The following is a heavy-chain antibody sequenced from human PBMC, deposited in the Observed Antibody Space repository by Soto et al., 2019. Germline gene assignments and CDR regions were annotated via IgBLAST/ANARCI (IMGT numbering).Heavy chain of an antibody. D-gene: IGHD5-18*01. CDR1: GDSISSGGFY. Sequence: NPSETLSLTCTVSGDSISSGGFYWSWIRQHPGKGLEWIGYIYHSGSTSYNPSLKSRITISVDTSQNHFSLKLTSVTAAATALYYCARTPWDGGYNYGFVDWGVEHWGQGTLVTVSS. V-gene: IGHV4-31*03. CDR2: IYHSGST. CDR3: ARTPWDGGYNYGFVDWGVEH. J-gene: IGHJ4*02.